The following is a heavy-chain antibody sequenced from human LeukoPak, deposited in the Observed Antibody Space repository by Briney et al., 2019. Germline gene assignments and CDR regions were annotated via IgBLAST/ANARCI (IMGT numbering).Heavy chain of an antibody. CDR3: ARTKQWLSGSWFDP. J-gene: IGHJ5*02. V-gene: IGHV4-59*01. CDR2: IYYSGST. D-gene: IGHD6-19*01. Sequence: SETLSLTCTVSGGSISSYYWSWIRQPPGKGLEWIGHIYYSGSTNYNPSLKSRVTISVDTSKDQFSLKLSSVTAADTAVYYCARTKQWLSGSWFDPWGQGTLVTVSS. CDR1: GGSISSYY.